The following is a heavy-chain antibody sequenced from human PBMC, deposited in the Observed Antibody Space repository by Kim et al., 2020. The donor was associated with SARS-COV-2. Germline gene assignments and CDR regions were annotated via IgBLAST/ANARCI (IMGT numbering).Heavy chain of an antibody. CDR3: ARDWNADKYFDS. V-gene: IGHV3-66*01. D-gene: IGHD1-1*01. CDR2: IFGGDNT. J-gene: IGHJ4*02. Sequence: GGXLRLSCAASGFSVSDSYMNWVRQAPGKGLEWVSVIFGGDNTYYADSVKGRFTISRDNSKNTVYLQMNSLRAEDTAVYYCARDWNADKYFDSWGQGTLV. CDR1: GFSVSDSY.